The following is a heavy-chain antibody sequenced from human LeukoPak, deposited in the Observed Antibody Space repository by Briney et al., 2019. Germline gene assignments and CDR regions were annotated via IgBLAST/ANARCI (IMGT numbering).Heavy chain of an antibody. CDR1: GFTLRSYT. D-gene: IGHD2-15*01. V-gene: IGHV3-21*01. CDR2: IGISSNKI. J-gene: IGHJ4*02. Sequence: GGSLRLSCAASGFTLRSYTMNWVRQAPGKGLEWVSSIGISSNKIYYADSVKGRFIISRDNAKNSLYLQMNSLRAEDTAVYYCARLSANDLGLYFPDYFDYWGQGTLVTVSS. CDR3: ARLSANDLGLYFPDYFDY.